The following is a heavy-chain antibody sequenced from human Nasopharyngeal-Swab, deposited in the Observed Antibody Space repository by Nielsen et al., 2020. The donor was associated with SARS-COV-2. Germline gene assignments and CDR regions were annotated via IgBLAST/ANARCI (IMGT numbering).Heavy chain of an antibody. D-gene: IGHD2/OR15-2a*01. CDR2: IVGSSDNSGSGGST. J-gene: IGHJ4*02. Sequence: VRQAPGKGLEWVAAIVGSSDNSGSGGSTYYADSVKGRFTISRDNSKNTLSLQMNSLRAEDTAVYYCAKDLRGPYFFWGQGTLVTVSS. CDR3: AKDLRGPYFF. V-gene: IGHV3-23*01.